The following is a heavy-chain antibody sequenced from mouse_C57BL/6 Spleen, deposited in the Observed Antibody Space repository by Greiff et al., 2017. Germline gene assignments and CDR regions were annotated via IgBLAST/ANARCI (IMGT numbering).Heavy chain of an antibody. Sequence: VQLQQSDAELVKPGASVKISCKVSGYTFTDHTIHWMKQRPEQGLEWIGSISPRDGSTKYNEKFKGTDTLTADKSSSTAYMQLNSLTSEDSAVYFCARSNHYGGFNYWGQGTTLTVSA. CDR3: ARSNHYGGFNY. J-gene: IGHJ2*01. CDR1: GYTFTDHT. CDR2: ISPRDGST. V-gene: IGHV1-78*01. D-gene: IGHD1-1*01.